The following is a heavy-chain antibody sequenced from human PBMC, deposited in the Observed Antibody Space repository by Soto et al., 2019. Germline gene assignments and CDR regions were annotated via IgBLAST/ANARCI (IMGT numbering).Heavy chain of an antibody. V-gene: IGHV1-69*04. J-gene: IGHJ4*02. CDR2: VNPIVSMS. Sequence: QVQLVQSGAEVKRPGSSEKVSCKASGDTFNFYSINWVLQAPGLGLEWMGRVNPIVSMSNYAQRFQGRVTMTADKSTSTAYMELSGLRSEDTAIYYCATSYGSGYRAFDYWGQGALVTVSS. CDR1: GDTFNFYS. D-gene: IGHD3-10*01. CDR3: ATSYGSGYRAFDY.